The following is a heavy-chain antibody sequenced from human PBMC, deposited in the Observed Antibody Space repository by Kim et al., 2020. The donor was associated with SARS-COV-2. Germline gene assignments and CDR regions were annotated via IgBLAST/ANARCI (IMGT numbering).Heavy chain of an antibody. CDR3: ARQGDYDY. Sequence: GSTSYNPPLKSRVTISVDTSKNQCSLKLSSVTAADTAVYYCARQGDYDYWGQGTLVTVSS. V-gene: IGHV4-39*01. D-gene: IGHD4-17*01. J-gene: IGHJ4*02. CDR2: GST.